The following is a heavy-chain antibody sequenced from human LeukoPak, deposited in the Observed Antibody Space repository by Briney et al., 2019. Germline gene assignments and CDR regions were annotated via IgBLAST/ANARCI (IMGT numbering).Heavy chain of an antibody. CDR3: ARVTSGEFADY. D-gene: IGHD3-10*01. J-gene: IGHJ4*02. CDR2: IYYSGIT. Sequence: TTSETLSLTRTVSGGSISIGGYYWSRIRQHPGKGLEWIGYIYYSGITYYNPSLKSRVTISVDPSKNQFSLYLSSVTAADTAVYYCARVTSGEFADYWGQGTLVTVSS. V-gene: IGHV4-31*03. CDR1: GGSISIGGYY.